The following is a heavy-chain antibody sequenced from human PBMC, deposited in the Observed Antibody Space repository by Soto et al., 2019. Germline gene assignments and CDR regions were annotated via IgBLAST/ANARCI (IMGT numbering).Heavy chain of an antibody. V-gene: IGHV3-9*01. Sequence: EVHLVESGGGLVQPGRSLRLSCTASGFTFDDYAMHWVRQAPGKGLEWVSGISWNSGHIDYVDSVKGRFTISRDNAKNSLYLQMNSLRTEDTAFYYCAKQRDSSAYHKAGDAFDFWGQGTMVTVSS. CDR1: GFTFDDYA. CDR2: ISWNSGHI. J-gene: IGHJ3*01. CDR3: AKQRDSSAYHKAGDAFDF. D-gene: IGHD3-22*01.